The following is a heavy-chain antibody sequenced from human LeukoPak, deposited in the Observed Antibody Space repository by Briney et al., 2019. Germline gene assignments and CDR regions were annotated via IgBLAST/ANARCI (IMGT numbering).Heavy chain of an antibody. CDR3: ARDHEGLPTD. J-gene: IGHJ4*02. CDR1: GYTFTNYF. CDR2: IYPSGGGT. V-gene: IGHV1-46*01. D-gene: IGHD2-21*01. Sequence: ASVKVSCKASGYTFTNYFMHWVRQAPGQGLEWMGIIYPSGGGTRYAQKFQGRVTMTRDTSTSTVYMELSSLRSEDTAVYYCARDHEGLPTDWGQGTLVTVSS.